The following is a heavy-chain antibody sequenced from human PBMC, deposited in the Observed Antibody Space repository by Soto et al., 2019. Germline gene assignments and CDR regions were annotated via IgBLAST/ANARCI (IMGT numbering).Heavy chain of an antibody. CDR3: VHQGGATTT. CDR1: GFSLNSRGLG. Sequence: QITLKESAPTLVKPTQTLTLTCTFSGFSLNSRGLGVGWIRQPPGKALEWLALIYWVDDKRYIPSLKSRLNITKDTSETQVALKLTDMDPGDTGTYYCVHQGGATTTWGQGTLVAVSS. CDR2: IYWVDDK. V-gene: IGHV2-5*02. D-gene: IGHD3-16*01. J-gene: IGHJ5*02.